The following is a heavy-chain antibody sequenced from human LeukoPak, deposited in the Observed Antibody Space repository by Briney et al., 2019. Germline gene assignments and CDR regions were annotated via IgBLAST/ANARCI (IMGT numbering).Heavy chain of an antibody. CDR2: IYTSEST. J-gene: IGHJ4*02. CDR3: ARGGTSGWYPYYFDY. CDR1: GGSISSYY. Sequence: SETLSLTCTVSGGSISSYYWSWIRQPAGKGLEWIGRIYTSESTNYNPSLKSRVTMSVDTSKNQFSLKLSSVTAADTAVYYCARGGTSGWYPYYFDYWGQGTLVTVSS. D-gene: IGHD6-19*01. V-gene: IGHV4-4*07.